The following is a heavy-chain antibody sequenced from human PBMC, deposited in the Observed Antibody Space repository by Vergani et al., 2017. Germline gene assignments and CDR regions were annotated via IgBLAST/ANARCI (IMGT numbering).Heavy chain of an antibody. CDR1: GFSFGNYA. D-gene: IGHD3-3*01. Sequence: QVKLEESGGGVVQPGRSLRLSCAASGFSFGNYAMHWVRQAPGKGLEWVGVISYDGTEKKYADSVNGLFTISRDNSKKMMSLQMNSLRVEDTAVYYCVRWGRGDHGEFWSRLGPRGQGTRVIGSS. V-gene: IGHV3-30-3*01. J-gene: IGHJ5*02. CDR2: ISYDGTEK. CDR3: VRWGRGDHGEFWSRLGP.